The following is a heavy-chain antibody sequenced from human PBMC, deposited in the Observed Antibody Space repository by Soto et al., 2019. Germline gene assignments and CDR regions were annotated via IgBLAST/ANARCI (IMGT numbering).Heavy chain of an antibody. Sequence: SETLSLTCTVSGGSISSGDYSWSWVRQSPGKGLEWIGHIYNSGITYYNPSLKSRVTISIDTSRNQFSLRLSSVTAADTAVYFCARAGEDIVVVPAANNWFDPWGQGTLVTVSS. CDR2: IYNSGIT. CDR1: GGSISSGDYS. D-gene: IGHD2-2*01. V-gene: IGHV4-30-4*01. CDR3: ARAGEDIVVVPAANNWFDP. J-gene: IGHJ5*02.